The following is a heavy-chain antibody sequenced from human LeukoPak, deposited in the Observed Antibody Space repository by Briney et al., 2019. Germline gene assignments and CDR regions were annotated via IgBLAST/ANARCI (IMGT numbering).Heavy chain of an antibody. CDR1: GFTFSSYW. Sequence: GGSLRLSCAASGFTFSSYWMSWVRQAPGKGLEWVSGISWNSGSIGYADSVKGRFTISRDNAKNSLYLQMNSLRAEDTALYYCAKDMGDYYDSSGYPFDYWGQGTLVTVSS. CDR3: AKDMGDYYDSSGYPFDY. J-gene: IGHJ4*02. CDR2: ISWNSGSI. D-gene: IGHD3-22*01. V-gene: IGHV3-9*01.